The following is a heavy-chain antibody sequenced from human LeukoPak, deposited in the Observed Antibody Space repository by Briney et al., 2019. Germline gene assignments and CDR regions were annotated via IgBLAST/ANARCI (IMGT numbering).Heavy chain of an antibody. CDR1: GFIFSDHY. CDR3: AKDLWEFGDYYYYMDV. V-gene: IGHV3-23*01. CDR2: ISGSGGST. J-gene: IGHJ6*03. D-gene: IGHD3-10*01. Sequence: GGSLRLSCAASGFIFSDHYMSWIRQAPGKGLEWVSAISGSGGSTYYADSVKGRFTISRDNSKNTLYLQMNSLRAEDTAVYYCAKDLWEFGDYYYYMDVWGKGTTVTVSS.